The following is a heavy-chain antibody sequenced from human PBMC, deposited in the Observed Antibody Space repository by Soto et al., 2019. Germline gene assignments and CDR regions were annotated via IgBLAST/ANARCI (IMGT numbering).Heavy chain of an antibody. CDR3: ARRAHLSGYEQDGFAP. CDR2: IYYSGST. V-gene: IGHV4-39*01. J-gene: IGHJ5*02. CDR1: GGSISSSSYY. D-gene: IGHD5-12*01. Sequence: PSETLSLTCTVSGGSISSSSYYWGWIRQPPGKGLEWIGSIYYSGSTYYNPSLKSRVTISVDTSKNQFSLKLSSVTAADTAVYYCARRAHLSGYEQDGFAPWGQGTLVTVSS.